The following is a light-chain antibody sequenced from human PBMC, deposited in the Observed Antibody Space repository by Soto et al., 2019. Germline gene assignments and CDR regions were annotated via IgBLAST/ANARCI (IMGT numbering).Light chain of an antibody. Sequence: ESVLTQSPGTLSLSPGERATLSCRASQSVSSRFLAWYQQKPGQAPRVLIYGASSRATGIPDRVSGSGSGTDFTLSISRLESEDFAMYYCQQYDSSRTFGQGTKVEMK. J-gene: IGKJ1*01. V-gene: IGKV3-20*01. CDR1: QSVSSRF. CDR3: QQYDSSRT. CDR2: GAS.